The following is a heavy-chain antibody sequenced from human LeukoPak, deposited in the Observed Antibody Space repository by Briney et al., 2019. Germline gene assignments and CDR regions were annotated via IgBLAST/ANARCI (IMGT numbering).Heavy chain of an antibody. CDR1: GGSSSSYY. Sequence: SETLSLTCTVSGGSSSSYYWTWIRQPAGKGLEWIGRVYPSGSTNYNPSLKSRVTMSVDTSKNQFSLKLSSVTAADTALYYCARENSGSYREFDYWGQGTLVTVSS. CDR3: ARENSGSYREFDY. D-gene: IGHD1-26*01. V-gene: IGHV4-4*07. CDR2: VYPSGST. J-gene: IGHJ4*02.